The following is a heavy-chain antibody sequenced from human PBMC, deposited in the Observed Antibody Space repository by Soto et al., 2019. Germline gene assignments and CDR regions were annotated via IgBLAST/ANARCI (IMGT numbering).Heavy chain of an antibody. CDR3: AKDLSGTSYYYGMDV. J-gene: IGHJ6*02. V-gene: IGHV3-30*18. CDR1: GFTFSSYG. CDR2: ISYDGSNK. D-gene: IGHD1-7*01. Sequence: PGGSLRLSCAASGFTFSSYGMHWVRQAPGKGLEWVAVISYDGSNKYYADSVKGRFTISRDNSKNTLYLQMNSLRAEDTAMYYCAKDLSGTSYYYGMDVWGQGTTVTVSS.